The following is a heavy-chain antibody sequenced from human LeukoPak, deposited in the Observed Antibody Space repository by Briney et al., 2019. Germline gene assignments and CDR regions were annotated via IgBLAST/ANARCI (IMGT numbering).Heavy chain of an antibody. CDR1: VGSLNSYY. D-gene: IGHD5-12*01. J-gene: IGHJ4*02. CDR2: IYTSGCP. Sequence: SETLSLTCTVSVGSLNSYYWSWIRQPPGKGREWIGYIYTSGCPKYNPYLTSRVPISVDKAKNQISLKLSSVTAADTAVYYCARQRHSGYDIFDYWGQGTLVTVSS. V-gene: IGHV4-4*09. CDR3: ARQRHSGYDIFDY.